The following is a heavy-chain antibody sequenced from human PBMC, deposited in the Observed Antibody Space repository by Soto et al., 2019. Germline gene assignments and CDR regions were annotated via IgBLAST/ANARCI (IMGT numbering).Heavy chain of an antibody. CDR2: IIPIFDTT. J-gene: IGHJ6*02. CDR1: GGPFTSFD. Sequence: VELVHSGSEVKKPGSSVKVSCTTSGGPFTSFDVNWVRQAPGPGLEWMGDIIPIFDTTNYAQKFQGRVTITADMATTTAYMELGSLRSDDTAVYFCAVGLSGSYYQNGVDVWGLGTTVIVS. CDR3: AVGLSGSYYQNGVDV. D-gene: IGHD1-26*01. V-gene: IGHV1-69*06.